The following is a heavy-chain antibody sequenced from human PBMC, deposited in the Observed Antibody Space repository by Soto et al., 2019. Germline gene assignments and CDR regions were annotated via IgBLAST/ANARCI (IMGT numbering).Heavy chain of an antibody. CDR3: AKVAGSGSYQYYFDD. CDR1: SGSISSSNW. D-gene: IGHD3-10*01. CDR2: IYHSGST. Sequence: SETLSLTCAVSSGSISSSNWWSWVRQPPGKGLEWIGEIYHSGSTNYNPSLKSRVTISVDKSKNQFSLKLSSVTAADTAVYYCAKVAGSGSYQYYFDDWGQGTLVTVSS. V-gene: IGHV4-4*02. J-gene: IGHJ4*02.